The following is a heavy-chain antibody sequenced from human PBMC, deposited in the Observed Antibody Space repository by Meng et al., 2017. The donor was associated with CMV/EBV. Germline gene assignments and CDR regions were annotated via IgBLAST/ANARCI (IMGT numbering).Heavy chain of an antibody. CDR3: AREDIVVVPAARGFDY. CDR1: GGSISSYY. J-gene: IGHJ4*02. Sequence: QWHLQAAGPGLVNPPETLSLHGTVSGGSISSYYWSWIRQPAGKGLEWIGRIYTSGSTNYNPSLKSRVTMSVDTSKNQFSLKLSSVTAADTAVYYCAREDIVVVPAARGFDYWGQGTLVTVSS. D-gene: IGHD2-2*01. CDR2: IYTSGST. V-gene: IGHV4-4*07.